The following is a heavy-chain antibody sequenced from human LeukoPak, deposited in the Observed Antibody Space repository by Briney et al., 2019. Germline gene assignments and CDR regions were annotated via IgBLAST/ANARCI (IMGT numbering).Heavy chain of an antibody. CDR1: GFTFSTYW. CDR3: AREFYLHSDNYDSGN. Sequence: QAGGSLRLSCAASGFTFSTYWMHWVRQAPGKGLVWVSRINSDGSDASYADSVKVRFTISRDNAKNTLYLQMNSLRAEDTAVYYCAREFYLHSDNYDSGNWGQGTLVTVSS. J-gene: IGHJ4*02. D-gene: IGHD3-16*01. V-gene: IGHV3-74*01. CDR2: INSDGSDA.